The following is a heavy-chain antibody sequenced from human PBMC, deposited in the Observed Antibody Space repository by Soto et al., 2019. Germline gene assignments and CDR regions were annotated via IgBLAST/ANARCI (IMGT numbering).Heavy chain of an antibody. D-gene: IGHD2-2*02. CDR2: IGSRSDI. Sequence: GGSLRLSCVGSGFTFSNYSINWVRQAPGKGLEWVSSIGSRSDIYYADSVKGRFTISRDNAENSVSLQMNSLRAEDTAVYYCAREYTAWPLAYGLDVWGHGTTVTVSS. CDR1: GFTFSNYS. CDR3: AREYTAWPLAYGLDV. V-gene: IGHV3-21*01. J-gene: IGHJ6*02.